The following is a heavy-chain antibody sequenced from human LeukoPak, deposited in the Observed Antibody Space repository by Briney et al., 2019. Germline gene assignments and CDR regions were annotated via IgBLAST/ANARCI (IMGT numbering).Heavy chain of an antibody. CDR3: AKNGAVAGIDY. D-gene: IGHD6-19*01. CDR2: ISGSGGST. J-gene: IGHJ4*02. CDR1: GYSFTTHA. V-gene: IGHV3-23*01. Sequence: GGSLRLSCVASGYSFTTHAMGWVRQAPGKGLEWVSHISGSGGSTKYSGSVKGRFTISRDNSKNTLYLQMNSLRAEDTAVYYCAKNGAVAGIDYWGQGTLVTVSS.